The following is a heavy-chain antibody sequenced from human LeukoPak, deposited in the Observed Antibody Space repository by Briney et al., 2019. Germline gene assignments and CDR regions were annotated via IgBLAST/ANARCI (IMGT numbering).Heavy chain of an antibody. Sequence: SVKVSCKASGGTFSSYAISWVRQAPGQGLEWMGGIIPIFGTANYAQKFQGRVTITADESTSTAYMELSSLRSEDTAVYYCAGRYDFWSVSPFDYLGQGTLVTVSS. CDR3: AGRYDFWSVSPFDY. D-gene: IGHD3-3*01. V-gene: IGHV1-69*13. J-gene: IGHJ4*02. CDR2: IIPIFGTA. CDR1: GGTFSSYA.